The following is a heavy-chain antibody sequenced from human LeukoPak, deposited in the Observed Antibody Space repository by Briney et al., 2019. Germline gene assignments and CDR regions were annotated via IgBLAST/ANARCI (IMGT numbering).Heavy chain of an antibody. Sequence: PSETLSLTCTVSGGSINSSSCYWSWIRQPPGKGLEWIGTVYHSGSTLYNPSLESRVIISVDTSRNQFSLRLSSVTAADTAVYFCAGSGGIYRGWYFDLWGRGSLVTVSS. CDR1: GGSINSSSCY. J-gene: IGHJ2*01. CDR3: AGSGGIYRGWYFDL. V-gene: IGHV4-39*01. CDR2: VYHSGST. D-gene: IGHD2-8*02.